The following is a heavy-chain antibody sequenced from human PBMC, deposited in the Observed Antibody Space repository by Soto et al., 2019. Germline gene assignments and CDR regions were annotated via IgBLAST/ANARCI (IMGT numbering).Heavy chain of an antibody. CDR1: GYTLTELS. CDR3: ATTIFGVVITRPYYYYGMDV. CDR2: FDPEDGET. D-gene: IGHD3-3*01. Sequence: ASVKVSCKVSGYTLTELSMHWVRQAPGKGLEWMGGFDPEDGETIYAQKFQGRVTMTEDTSTDTAYMGLSSLRSEDTAVYYCATTIFGVVITRPYYYYGMDVWGQGTTVTVSS. J-gene: IGHJ6*02. V-gene: IGHV1-24*01.